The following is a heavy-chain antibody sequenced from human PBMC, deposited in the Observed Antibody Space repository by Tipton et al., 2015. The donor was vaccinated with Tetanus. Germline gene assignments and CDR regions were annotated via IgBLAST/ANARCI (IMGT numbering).Heavy chain of an antibody. CDR1: GGSLRSGDHY. D-gene: IGHD3-10*01. J-gene: IGHJ4*02. CDR3: TRANHEFPKKGPFDS. CDR2: ISASGST. V-gene: IGHV4-61*08. Sequence: TLSLTCTVSGGSLRSGDHYWSWIRQPPGKGLEWPAYISASGSTNSNYSLKSRITISRDTSRNQFSLKLTSVTAADTAVYYCTRANHEFPKKGPFDSWGQGTLVIVS.